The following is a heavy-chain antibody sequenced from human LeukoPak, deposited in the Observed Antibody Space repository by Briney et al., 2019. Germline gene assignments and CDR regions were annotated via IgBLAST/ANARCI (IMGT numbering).Heavy chain of an antibody. J-gene: IGHJ4*02. CDR3: ARVSPEWLPDY. CDR2: ISPSGGST. D-gene: IGHD3-3*01. CDR1: GYTFTSYY. V-gene: IGHV1-46*01. Sequence: ASVKVSCKASGYTFTSYYMHWVRQAPGQGLEWMGIISPSGGSTSYAQKFQGRVTMTRDTSTSTVYMELSSLRSEDTAVYYCARVSPEWLPDYWGQGTLVTVSS.